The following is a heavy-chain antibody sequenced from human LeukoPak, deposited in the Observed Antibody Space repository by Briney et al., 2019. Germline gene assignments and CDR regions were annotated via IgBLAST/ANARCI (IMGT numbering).Heavy chain of an antibody. Sequence: GGSLRLSCVVSGITLSNYGMSWVRQAPGKGLEWVSGISERGGSTNYADSVKGRFIISRDTSKNTVYLQMNSLRAEDTAVYYCTYLRTPYYNDKWLDPWGQGALVTVSS. D-gene: IGHD3/OR15-3a*01. CDR1: GITLSNYG. J-gene: IGHJ5*02. CDR3: TYLRTPYYNDKWLDP. V-gene: IGHV3-23*01. CDR2: ISERGGST.